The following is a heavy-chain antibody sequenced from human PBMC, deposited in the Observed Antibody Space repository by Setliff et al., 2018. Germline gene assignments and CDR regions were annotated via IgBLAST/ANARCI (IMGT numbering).Heavy chain of an antibody. CDR2: IYTSGST. D-gene: IGHD3-10*01. V-gene: IGHV4-61*02. Sequence: PSETLSLTCTVSGGSISSGSYYWSWIRQPDGKGLEWIGRIYTSGSTNYNPALKSRVTMSVDTSKNHFSLKLSSVTAADTAVYYCARGIITMVRGVITFSYYFDYWGQGTLVTVSS. CDR1: GGSISSGSYY. CDR3: ARGIITMVRGVITFSYYFDY. J-gene: IGHJ4*02.